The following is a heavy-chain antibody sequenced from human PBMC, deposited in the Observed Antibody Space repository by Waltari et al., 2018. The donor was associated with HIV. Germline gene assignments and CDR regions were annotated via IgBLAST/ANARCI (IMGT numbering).Heavy chain of an antibody. J-gene: IGHJ4*02. CDR2: ISRDNRES. CDR1: GFTFSRYT. D-gene: IGHD2-2*01. V-gene: IGHV3-21*02. CDR3: VRDDPGYEPIDY. Sequence: VRLMESGGGLVEPGGSLTISCSASGFTFSRYTMNWIRHIPGKGLEWIASISRDNRESYYIDSIKGRFTISRDNAANSVFLHMDRLRVDDTAQYFCVRDDPGYEPIDYWGRGTRVTVSS.